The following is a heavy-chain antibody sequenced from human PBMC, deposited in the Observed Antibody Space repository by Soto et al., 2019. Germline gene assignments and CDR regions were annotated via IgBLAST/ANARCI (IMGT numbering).Heavy chain of an antibody. CDR1: GGSISSYY. D-gene: IGHD2-21*01. CDR2: IYTSGST. Sequence: PSETLSLTCTVSGGSISSYYWSWIRQPAGKGLEWIGRIYTSGSTNYNPSLKSRVTMSVDTSKNQFSLKLSSVTAADTAVYYCAREGPGESGPYYYYGMDVWGQGTTVTVAS. CDR3: AREGPGESGPYYYYGMDV. J-gene: IGHJ6*02. V-gene: IGHV4-4*07.